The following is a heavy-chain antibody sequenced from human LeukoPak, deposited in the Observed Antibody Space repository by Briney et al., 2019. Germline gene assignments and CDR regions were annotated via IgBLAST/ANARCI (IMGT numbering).Heavy chain of an antibody. J-gene: IGHJ5*02. CDR1: GFTFSNSA. Sequence: GGSLRLSCAASGFTFSNSAMNWVRQAPGKGPGWVSVISGGGGSTFYADSVKGRFTISRDNSKNTLYLQMNSLRAEDTAVYYCAKDPYRSGDNWFDPWGQGTLVTVSS. D-gene: IGHD6-19*01. CDR3: AKDPYRSGDNWFDP. V-gene: IGHV3-23*01. CDR2: ISGGGGST.